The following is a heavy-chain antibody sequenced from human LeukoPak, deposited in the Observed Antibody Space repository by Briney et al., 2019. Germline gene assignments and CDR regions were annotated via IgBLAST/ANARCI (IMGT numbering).Heavy chain of an antibody. J-gene: IGHJ4*02. CDR1: GFTFSSFW. Sequence: PGGSLRLSCAASGFTFSSFWMTWVRQAPGKGLEWVAVISHDGTVQHYADSVKGRFTISRDNSDNTLYLQMNSLRDEDTAMYYCAKEGTAMASSYFDYWGQGTLITVSS. CDR2: ISHDGTVQ. CDR3: AKEGTAMASSYFDY. D-gene: IGHD5-18*01. V-gene: IGHV3-30*18.